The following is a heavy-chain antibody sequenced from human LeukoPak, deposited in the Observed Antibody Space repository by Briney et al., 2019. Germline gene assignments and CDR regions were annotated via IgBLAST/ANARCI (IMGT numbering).Heavy chain of an antibody. D-gene: IGHD3-10*01. V-gene: IGHV1-2*02. CDR2: INPNSGGT. CDR1: GYTFTGYY. J-gene: IGHJ4*02. Sequence: ASVKVSCKASGYTFTGYYMHWVRQAPGQGLEWMGWINPNSGGTNYAQKFQGRVTMTRDTSISTAYMELSRLRSDDTAVYYCAREDGSGSYIKGLTLFDYWGQGTLATVSS. CDR3: AREDGSGSYIKGLTLFDY.